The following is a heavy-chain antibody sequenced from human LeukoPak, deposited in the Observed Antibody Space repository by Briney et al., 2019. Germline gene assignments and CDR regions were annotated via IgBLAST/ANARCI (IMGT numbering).Heavy chain of an antibody. CDR2: INHSGST. CDR1: GGSISSYY. CDR3: ARSYYGSGRDAFDI. D-gene: IGHD3-10*01. Sequence: PSETLSLTCTVSGGSISSYYWSWIRQPPGKGLEWIGEINHSGSTNYNPSLKSRVTISVDTSKNQFSLKLSSVTAADTAVYYCARSYYGSGRDAFDIWGQGTMVTVSS. V-gene: IGHV4-34*01. J-gene: IGHJ3*02.